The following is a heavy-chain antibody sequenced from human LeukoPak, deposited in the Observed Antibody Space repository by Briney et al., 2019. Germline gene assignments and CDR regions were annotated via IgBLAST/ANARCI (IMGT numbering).Heavy chain of an antibody. Sequence: RGSLRLSCAASGFTFSRNSMNWVRQAPGKGLEWVSSISSTSSHIYYADSMKGRFTISRENAKNSLYLQMNSLGVDDTAVYYCARLGSGATVDDTFDIWGQGTMVTVSS. V-gene: IGHV3-21*01. CDR3: ARLGSGATVDDTFDI. CDR2: ISSTSSHI. CDR1: GFTFSRNS. J-gene: IGHJ3*02. D-gene: IGHD4-17*01.